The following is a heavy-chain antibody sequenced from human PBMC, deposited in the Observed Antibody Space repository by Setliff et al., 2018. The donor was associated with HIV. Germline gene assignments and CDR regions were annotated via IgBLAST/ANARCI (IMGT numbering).Heavy chain of an antibody. J-gene: IGHJ4*02. CDR3: AREHSTTWPYFDF. D-gene: IGHD6-13*01. V-gene: IGHV1-18*01. CDR1: GYTFSDYD. Sequence: ASVKVSCKASGYTFSDYDVAWVRQAPGQGLEWMGWISGYSGHTSYAQKIQGRVTMTTDTSTSTPYMELRSLRSDDTAVYFCAREHSTTWPYFDFWGQGTLVTVSS. CDR2: ISGYSGHT.